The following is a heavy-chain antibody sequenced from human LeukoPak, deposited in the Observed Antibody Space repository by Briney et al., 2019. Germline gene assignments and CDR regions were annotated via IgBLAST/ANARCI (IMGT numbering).Heavy chain of an antibody. V-gene: IGHV1-2*02. Sequence: ASVKVSCKASGYTFTGYYMHWVRQAPGQGLEWMGWVNPNSGGTNYAQKFQGRVTMTRDTSISTAYMELSRLRSDDTAVYYCARGRYSSSWYSSYWGQGTLVTVSS. J-gene: IGHJ4*02. CDR1: GYTFTGYY. CDR3: ARGRYSSSWYSSY. CDR2: VNPNSGGT. D-gene: IGHD6-13*01.